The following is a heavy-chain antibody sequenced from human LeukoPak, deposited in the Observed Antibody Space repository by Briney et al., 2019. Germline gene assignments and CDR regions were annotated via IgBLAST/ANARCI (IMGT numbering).Heavy chain of an antibody. CDR3: ARGKGYCRSTSCLSWFDP. J-gene: IGHJ5*02. V-gene: IGHV4-34*01. CDR2: IQHSGST. Sequence: DPSETLSLTCAVYGDSYSGHSWSWIRHPPGKGLEWVGAIQHSGSTTYNPSLKSRVTISVDTSKNQFSLKLSSVTAADTAVYYCARGKGYCRSTSCLSWFDPWGQGTLVTVSS. D-gene: IGHD2-2*01. CDR1: GDSYSGHS.